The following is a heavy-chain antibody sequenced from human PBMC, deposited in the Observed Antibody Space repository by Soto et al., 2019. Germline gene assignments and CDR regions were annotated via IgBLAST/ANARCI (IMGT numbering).Heavy chain of an antibody. CDR3: ASIANSGSYYYHYGMDV. V-gene: IGHV4-39*02. J-gene: IGHJ6*01. CDR2: IYYSGST. Sequence: SETLALNCTVSGGSINISSYYWGWIRKPPGKGLEWIGSIYYSGSTYYNPSLKSRVTISVDTSKNHFSLKLSSVTAADTAAYYCASIANSGSYYYHYGMDVWGQGTTFTVSS. CDR1: GGSINISSYY. D-gene: IGHD1-26*01.